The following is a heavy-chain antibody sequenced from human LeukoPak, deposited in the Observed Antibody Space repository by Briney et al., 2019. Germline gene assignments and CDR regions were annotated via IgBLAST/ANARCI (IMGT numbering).Heavy chain of an antibody. D-gene: IGHD2-21*02. CDR1: GFTFSTYA. J-gene: IGHJ4*02. V-gene: IGHV3-74*01. CDR2: INSDGSRT. CDR3: ARELPREVTLDY. Sequence: GGSLRLSCAASGFTFSTYAMGWVRQAPGKGLVWVSRINSDGSRTGYADSVKGRFTISRDNAKNTLYLQMNSLRAEDTSIYYCARELPREVTLDYWGQGTPVTVSS.